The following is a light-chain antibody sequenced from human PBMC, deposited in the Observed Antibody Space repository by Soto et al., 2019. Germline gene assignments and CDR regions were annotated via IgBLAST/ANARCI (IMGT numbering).Light chain of an antibody. V-gene: IGKV3-15*01. J-gene: IGKJ2*02. CDR3: QQYHNWPPCT. CDR2: YAS. Sequence: EIVMTQSPATLSVSPGDRATLSCRASQSVSSNLAWYQQKPGQAPRLLIYYASTRATGIPARFSGSGSGTEFTLTISSLQAEDFAVYYCQQYHNWPPCTFGQGTKLEI. CDR1: QSVSSN.